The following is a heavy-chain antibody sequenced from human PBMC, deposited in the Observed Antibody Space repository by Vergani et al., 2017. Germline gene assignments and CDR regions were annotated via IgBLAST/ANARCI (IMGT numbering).Heavy chain of an antibody. CDR3: AKNIVVVPAATLEDY. CDR1: GFTFSSYA. V-gene: IGHV3-23*01. Sequence: EVQLLESGGGLVQPGGSLRLSCAASGFTFSSYAMSWVRQAPGKGLEWVSTISGSGGSTYYADSVKGRFTISRDNSKNTLYLQMNSLRAEDTAVYYCAKNIVVVPAATLEDYWGQGTLVTVSS. D-gene: IGHD2-2*01. CDR2: ISGSGGST. J-gene: IGHJ4*02.